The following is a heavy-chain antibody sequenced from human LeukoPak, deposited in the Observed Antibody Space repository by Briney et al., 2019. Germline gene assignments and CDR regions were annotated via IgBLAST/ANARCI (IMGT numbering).Heavy chain of an antibody. Sequence: GASVKVSCKASGYTFTSYGISWVRQAPGQGLEWMGWISAYNGNTNYAQKLQGRVTMTTDTSTSTAYMELRSLRSDDTAVYYCARERKWDYYDSSGYYRGVYFDYWGQGTLVTVSS. V-gene: IGHV1-18*01. CDR3: ARERKWDYYDSSGYYRGVYFDY. D-gene: IGHD3-22*01. CDR2: ISAYNGNT. CDR1: GYTFTSYG. J-gene: IGHJ4*02.